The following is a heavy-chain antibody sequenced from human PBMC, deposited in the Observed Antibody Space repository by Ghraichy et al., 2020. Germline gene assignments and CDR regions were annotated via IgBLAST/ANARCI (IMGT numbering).Heavy chain of an antibody. D-gene: IGHD1-26*01. J-gene: IGHJ4*02. CDR1: GASISRNTYY. V-gene: IGHV4-39*02. Sequence: SETLSLTCTVSGASISRNTYYWGWLRQPQGQGLEWISNIYYSGGTNYNPSLKSRVTISLDKSKNQISLILSSVTAADTAVYDGAREEWELRLRGQGTLVTVSS. CDR3: AREEWELRL. CDR2: IYYSGGT.